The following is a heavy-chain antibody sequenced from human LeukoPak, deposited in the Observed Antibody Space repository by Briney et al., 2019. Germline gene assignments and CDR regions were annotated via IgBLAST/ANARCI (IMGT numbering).Heavy chain of an antibody. CDR3: AREYYYDSSGYYYYGAFDI. Sequence: ASVKVSCKASGYTFTGYYMHWVRLAPGQGLEWMGRINPNSGGTNYAQKFQGRVTMTRDTSISTAYMELSRLRSDDTAVYYCAREYYYDSSGYYYYGAFDIWGQGTMVTVSS. J-gene: IGHJ3*02. V-gene: IGHV1-2*06. CDR2: INPNSGGT. CDR1: GYTFTGYY. D-gene: IGHD3-22*01.